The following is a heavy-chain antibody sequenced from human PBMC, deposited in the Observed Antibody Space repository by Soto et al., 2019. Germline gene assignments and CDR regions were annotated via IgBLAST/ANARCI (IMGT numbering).Heavy chain of an antibody. CDR3: ARDGEYCGGDCYSAYYYYGMDV. CDR1: GFTFSSYG. V-gene: IGHV3-33*01. J-gene: IGHJ6*02. D-gene: IGHD2-21*02. Sequence: QVQLVESGGGVVQPARSLRLSCAASGFTFSSYGMHWVRQAPGKGLEWVAVIWYDGSNKYYADSVKGRFTISRDNCKNTLYLQMNSLRAEDTAVYYWARDGEYCGGDCYSAYYYYGMDVWGQGTTVTVSS. CDR2: IWYDGSNK.